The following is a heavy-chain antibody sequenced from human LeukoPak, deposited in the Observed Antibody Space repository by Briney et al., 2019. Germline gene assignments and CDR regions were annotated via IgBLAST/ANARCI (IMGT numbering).Heavy chain of an antibody. CDR1: GFTFSSYS. D-gene: IGHD3-10*01. V-gene: IGHV3-21*01. Sequence: PGGSLRLSCAASGFTFSSYSMNWVRQAPGKGLEWVSSISSSSSYIYYADSVKGRSTISRDNAKNSLYLQMNSLRAEDTAVYYCARDRGAASSGAFDIWGQGTMVTVSS. J-gene: IGHJ3*02. CDR2: ISSSSSYI. CDR3: ARDRGAASSGAFDI.